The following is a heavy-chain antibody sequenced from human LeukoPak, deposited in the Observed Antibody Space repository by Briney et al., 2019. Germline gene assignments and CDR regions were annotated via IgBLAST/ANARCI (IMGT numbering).Heavy chain of an antibody. CDR1: RGTFSSYA. J-gene: IGHJ5*02. D-gene: IGHD5-12*01. Sequence: ASVKVSCKASRGTFSSYAISWVRQAPGHGLEWMGWIYPNSGGTNYAQKFQGRVTMTRDTSINTAYMELSRLRSDDTALYYCARGFTGYRTNGEGWFDPWGQGTLVTVSS. CDR3: ARGFTGYRTNGEGWFDP. V-gene: IGHV1-2*02. CDR2: IYPNSGGT.